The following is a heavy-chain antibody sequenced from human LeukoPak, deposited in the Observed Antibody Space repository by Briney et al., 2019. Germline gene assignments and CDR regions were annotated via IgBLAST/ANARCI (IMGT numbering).Heavy chain of an antibody. J-gene: IGHJ4*02. D-gene: IGHD6-19*01. V-gene: IGHV3-13*04. Sequence: GGSLRLSCAASGFTFSSYDMHWVRQATGKGLEWVSVICTSGDTYYAGSVKGRFTISRENAKNSLYLQMNSLKAGETAVYFCSRVGSSGWAKYFDSWGQGTVVSVSS. CDR3: SRVGSSGWAKYFDS. CDR2: ICTSGDT. CDR1: GFTFSSYD.